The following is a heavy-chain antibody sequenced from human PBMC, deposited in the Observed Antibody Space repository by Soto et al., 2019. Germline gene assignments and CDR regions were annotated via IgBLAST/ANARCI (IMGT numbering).Heavy chain of an antibody. CDR1: GGSISSYY. CDR2: IYYSGST. V-gene: IGHV4-59*01. CDR3: ARGQFRWLQFL. D-gene: IGHD4-4*01. J-gene: IGHJ4*02. Sequence: SETLSLTCTVSGGSISSYYWSWIRQPPGKGLEWIGYIYYSGSTNYNPSLKSRVTISVDTSKNQFSLKLSSVTAADAAVYYCARGQFRWLQFLWGQGTLVTVSS.